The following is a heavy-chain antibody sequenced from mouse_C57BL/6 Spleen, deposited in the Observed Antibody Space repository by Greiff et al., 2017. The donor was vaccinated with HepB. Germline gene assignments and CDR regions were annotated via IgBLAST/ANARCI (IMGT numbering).Heavy chain of an antibody. CDR2: IYPEDGDT. D-gene: IGHD1-1*01. Sequence: EVQLQQSGPELVKPGASVKMSCKASGFKFKDSYMHWVKQRTEQGLEWIGRIYPEDGDTKYTPKFQGKATVTADTSSNTAYMQLSSLTSEDSAVYYCAGISAVVVAYWGQGTTVTVSA. V-gene: IGHV14-2*01. CDR3: AGISAVVVAY. J-gene: IGHJ2*01. CDR1: GFKFKDSY.